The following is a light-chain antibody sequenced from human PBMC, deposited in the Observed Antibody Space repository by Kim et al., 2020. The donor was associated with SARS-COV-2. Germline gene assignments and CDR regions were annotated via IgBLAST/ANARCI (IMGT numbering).Light chain of an antibody. J-gene: IGKJ4*01. CDR2: DAS. Sequence: LSPGERATLPCRASQSINNYIAWYQQKPGQAPRVLIYDASNRAPGIPVRFSGSGSGTDFTLTISTLQPEDFAVYFCQQRNNWPHLTFGGGTKVDIK. CDR3: QQRNNWPHLT. V-gene: IGKV3-11*01. CDR1: QSINNY.